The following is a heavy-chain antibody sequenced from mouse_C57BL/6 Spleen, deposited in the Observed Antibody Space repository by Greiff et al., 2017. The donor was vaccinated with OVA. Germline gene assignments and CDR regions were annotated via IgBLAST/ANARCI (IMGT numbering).Heavy chain of an antibody. Sequence: QVQLKESGPELVKPGASVKISCKASGYAFSSSWMNWVKQRPGKGLEWIGRIYPGDGDTNYNGKFKGKATLTADKSSSTAYMQLSSLTSEDSAVYFCARDDYDGAFAYWGQGTLVTVSA. J-gene: IGHJ3*01. CDR2: IYPGDGDT. CDR1: GYAFSSSW. CDR3: ARDDYDGAFAY. D-gene: IGHD2-4*01. V-gene: IGHV1-82*01.